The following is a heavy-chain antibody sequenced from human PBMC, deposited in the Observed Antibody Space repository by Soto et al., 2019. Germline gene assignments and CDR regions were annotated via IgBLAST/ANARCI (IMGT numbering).Heavy chain of an antibody. CDR2: INPNSGGT. V-gene: IGHV1-2*04. CDR3: ARSRNYYYGMDV. CDR1: GYTFTGYY. Sequence: RVSCTASGYTFTGYYVQWVRQATGQGLEWMGWINPNSGGTNYAQKFQGWVTMTRDTSISTAYMELSRLRSDDTAVYYCARSRNYYYGMDVWGQGTTVTVSS. J-gene: IGHJ6*01.